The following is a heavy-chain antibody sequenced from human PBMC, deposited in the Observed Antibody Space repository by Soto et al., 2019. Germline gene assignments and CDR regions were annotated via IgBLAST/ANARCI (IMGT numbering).Heavy chain of an antibody. V-gene: IGHV1-8*01. Sequence: ASVKVSCKASGYTFTSYDINWVRQATGQGLEWMGWMNPNSGNTGYAQKFQGRVTMTRNTSISTAYMELSRLRSDDTAVYYCATHVGYYYGMDVWGQGTTVTVSS. CDR3: ATHVGYYYGMDV. CDR2: MNPNSGNT. J-gene: IGHJ6*02. CDR1: GYTFTSYD. D-gene: IGHD3-16*01.